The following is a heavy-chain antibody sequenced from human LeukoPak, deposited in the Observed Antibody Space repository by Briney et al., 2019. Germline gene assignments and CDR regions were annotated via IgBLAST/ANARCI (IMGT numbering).Heavy chain of an antibody. V-gene: IGHV3-23*01. Sequence: PGRSLRLSCAASGFTFSSYAMSWVRQAPGKGLEWVSAISGSGGSTYYADSVKGRFTISRDNSKNTLYLQMNSLRAEDTAVYYCAKDPDYARGYFDYWGQGTLVTVSS. CDR3: AKDPDYARGYFDY. CDR2: ISGSGGST. D-gene: IGHD4-17*01. CDR1: GFTFSSYA. J-gene: IGHJ4*02.